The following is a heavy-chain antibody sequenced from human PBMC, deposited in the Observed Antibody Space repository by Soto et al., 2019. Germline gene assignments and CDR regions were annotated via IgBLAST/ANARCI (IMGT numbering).Heavy chain of an antibody. CDR3: ARGPLRRSITIFGVVKDNNWFDP. J-gene: IGHJ5*02. Sequence: QVQLQQWGAGLLKPSETLSLTCAVYGGSFSGYYWSWIRQPPGKGLEWIGEINHSGSTNYNPSLTSRVTISLDTSKNQFTLNLRSVTAAYMAVYYCARGPLRRSITIFGVVKDNNWFDPFGQGTLVTVSS. D-gene: IGHD3-3*01. CDR2: INHSGST. V-gene: IGHV4-34*01. CDR1: GGSFSGYY.